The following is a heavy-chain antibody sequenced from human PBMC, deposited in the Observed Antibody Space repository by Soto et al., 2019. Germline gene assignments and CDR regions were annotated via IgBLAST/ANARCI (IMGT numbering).Heavy chain of an antibody. CDR2: IYYSGST. CDR3: ARLGYSYGYPDFDY. CDR1: GGSISSSSYY. V-gene: IGHV4-39*01. D-gene: IGHD5-18*01. Sequence: SETLSLTCTVSGGSISSSSYYWGWIRQPPGKGLEWIGSIYYSGSTYYNPSLKSRVTISVDTSKNQFSLKLSSVTAADTAVYYCARLGYSYGYPDFDYWGQGTLVTVSS. J-gene: IGHJ4*02.